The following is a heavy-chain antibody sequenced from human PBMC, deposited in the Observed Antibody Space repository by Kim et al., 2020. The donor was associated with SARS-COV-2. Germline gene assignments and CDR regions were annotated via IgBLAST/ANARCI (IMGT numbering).Heavy chain of an antibody. CDR1: GFTFSSHW. V-gene: IGHV3-7*01. Sequence: GGSLRLSCAASGFTFSSHWMSWVRQAPGKGLEWVANINQDGSEIYYVDSVKGRFTISRDNAKNSLYLQMNSLRAEDTTVYHCARDHRGLFDAWGQGTLVTVSS. D-gene: IGHD6-25*01. CDR2: INQDGSEI. J-gene: IGHJ5*02. CDR3: ARDHRGLFDA.